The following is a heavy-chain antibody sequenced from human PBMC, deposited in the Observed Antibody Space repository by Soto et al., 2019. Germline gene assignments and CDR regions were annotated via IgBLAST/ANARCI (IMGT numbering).Heavy chain of an antibody. CDR2: ISSSSSYI. CDR3: ARARDGYNYGAFDS. J-gene: IGHJ3*02. D-gene: IGHD5-12*01. V-gene: IGHV3-21*01. Sequence: EVQLVESGGGLVKPGGSLRLSCAASGFTFSSYSMNWVRQAPGKGLEWVSSISSSSSYIYYADSVKGRFTISRDNAKNSLYLQMNSLRAEDTAVYYCARARDGYNYGAFDSWGHGTMVTVSS. CDR1: GFTFSSYS.